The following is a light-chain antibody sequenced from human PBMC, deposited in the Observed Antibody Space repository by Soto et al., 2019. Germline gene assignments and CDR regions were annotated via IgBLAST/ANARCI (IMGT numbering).Light chain of an antibody. CDR1: SSNIGSNY. V-gene: IGLV1-47*02. J-gene: IGLJ2*01. CDR2: SNN. CDR3: AAWDDSLSGVV. Sequence: QLVLTQPPSASGTPGQRVTISCSGSSSNIGSNYVYWYQQLPGTAPKLLIYSNNQRPSGVPDRFSGSKSGTSASLAISGLRSEDEGDYYCAAWDDSLSGVVFGGGTKLTVL.